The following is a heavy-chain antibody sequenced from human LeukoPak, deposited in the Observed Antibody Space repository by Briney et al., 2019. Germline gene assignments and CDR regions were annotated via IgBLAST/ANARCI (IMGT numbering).Heavy chain of an antibody. CDR3: AKAEGYDILTGLDY. D-gene: IGHD3-9*01. J-gene: IGHJ4*02. Sequence: PGGSLRLSCAASGFTFSNYGMHWVRQAPGKGLEWVAVLSSDGSNKYCADSVKGRFTISRDNSKNTLYLQMNSPRTEDTAVYYCAKAEGYDILTGLDYWGQGTLVTVSS. CDR2: LSSDGSNK. V-gene: IGHV3-30*18. CDR1: GFTFSNYG.